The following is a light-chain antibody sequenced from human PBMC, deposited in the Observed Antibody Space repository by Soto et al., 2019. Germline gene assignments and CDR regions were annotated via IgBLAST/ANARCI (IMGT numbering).Light chain of an antibody. J-gene: IGLJ2*01. V-gene: IGLV3-25*03. CDR2: RDD. CDR1: ALPKQY. CDR3: QSADNSGTYVV. Sequence: SYELTQAPSVSVPPGQTARITCSGDALPKQYAYWYQQRPGQAPILVMYRDDERPSGIPERFSGSSSGTTVTLSISGVQAEDEADYYCQSADNSGTYVVFGGGTNLTVL.